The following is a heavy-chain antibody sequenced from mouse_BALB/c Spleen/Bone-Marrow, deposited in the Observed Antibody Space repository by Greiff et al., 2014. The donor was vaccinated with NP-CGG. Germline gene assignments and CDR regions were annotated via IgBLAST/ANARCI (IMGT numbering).Heavy chain of an antibody. V-gene: IGHV1S56*01. CDR3: ARDTMDY. J-gene: IGHJ4*01. CDR1: GYTFTSYY. CDR2: IYPGNVNT. Sequence: QVQLQQSGPELVKPGASVRISCKASGYTFTSYYIHWVKQRPGQGLEWIGWIYPGNVNTKYNEKFTGKATLTADKSSSTAYMQLSSLTSEDSAVYFCARDTMDYWGQGTSVTVSS.